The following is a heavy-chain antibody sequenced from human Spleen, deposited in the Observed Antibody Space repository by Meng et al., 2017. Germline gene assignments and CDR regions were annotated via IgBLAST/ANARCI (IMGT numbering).Heavy chain of an antibody. D-gene: IGHD4-17*01. CDR2: MNPNSGNT. CDR1: GYTFTSYD. Sequence: ASVKVSCKASGYTFTSYDINWVRQATGQGLEWMGWMNPNSGNTGYAQKFQGRVTMTTDTSTSTAYMELRSLRSDDTAVYYCARDLTTVTTFLAFDIWDQGTMVTVSS. V-gene: IGHV1-8*01. J-gene: IGHJ3*02. CDR3: ARDLTTVTTFLAFDI.